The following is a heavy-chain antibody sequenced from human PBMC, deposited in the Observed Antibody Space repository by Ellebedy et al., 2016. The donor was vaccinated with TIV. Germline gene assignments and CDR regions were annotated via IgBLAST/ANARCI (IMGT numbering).Heavy chain of an antibody. CDR2: ISFDGGTK. J-gene: IGHJ4*02. CDR3: ARDSTVGGGSPNADRYFDS. CDR1: GFTFRRYA. V-gene: IGHV3-30-3*01. Sequence: GGSLRLSXAASGFTFRRYAMHWLRQAPGKGLEWVACISFDGGTKYYKDSVKGRFTVARDNSKNTVSLQMDSLTVEDTSIYYCARDSTVGGGSPNADRYFDSWGQGTLVTVSS. D-gene: IGHD1-26*01.